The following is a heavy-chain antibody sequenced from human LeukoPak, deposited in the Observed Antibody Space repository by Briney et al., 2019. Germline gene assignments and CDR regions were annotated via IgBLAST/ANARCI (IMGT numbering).Heavy chain of an antibody. J-gene: IGHJ3*02. CDR1: GFTFSDYY. CDR3: ARAREAFDI. CDR2: ISYLSSHV. V-gene: IGHV3-21*01. Sequence: KAGGSLRLSCSTSGFTFSDYYMNWVRQAPGKGLEWVSSISYLSSHVYYGDSVKGRFSISRDNSKNTLYLQMNSLRAEDTAVYYCARAREAFDIWGQGTVVTVSS.